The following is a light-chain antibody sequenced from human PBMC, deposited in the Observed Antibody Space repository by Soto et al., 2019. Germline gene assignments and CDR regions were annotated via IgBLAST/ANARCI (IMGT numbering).Light chain of an antibody. J-gene: IGLJ1*01. Sequence: QSALTQPASMSGSPGQSITISCTGTNSDVGGYNSVSWYQQHPGKAPKVMIYEVSNRPSGVSNRFSGSKSGNTASLTISGLQAEDEADYYCGSYTSSSTLVFGTGTKVTVL. CDR1: NSDVGGYNS. V-gene: IGLV2-14*01. CDR2: EVS. CDR3: GSYTSSSTLV.